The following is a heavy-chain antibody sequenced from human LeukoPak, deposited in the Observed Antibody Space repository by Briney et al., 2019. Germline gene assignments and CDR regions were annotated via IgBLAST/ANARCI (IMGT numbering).Heavy chain of an antibody. CDR1: GGSFSGYY. Sequence: SGTLSLTCAVYGGSFSGYYLSWIRQPPGKGLEWIGEIIHSGSTNYNPSLKSRVTISVDTSKNQFSLKLSSVTAADTAVYYCARGRGYSYGARALCYWGQGTLVTVSS. V-gene: IGHV4-34*01. CDR2: IIHSGST. CDR3: ARGRGYSYGARALCY. J-gene: IGHJ4*02. D-gene: IGHD5-18*01.